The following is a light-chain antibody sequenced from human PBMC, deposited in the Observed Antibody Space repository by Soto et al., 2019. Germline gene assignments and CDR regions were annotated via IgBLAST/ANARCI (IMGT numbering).Light chain of an antibody. CDR2: EVS. V-gene: IGLV2-8*01. CDR1: STDVGGYNY. Sequence: QSALTQPPSAAGSPGQSVTISCTGTSTDVGGYNYVSWYQQHPGKVPKLMIYEVSNRPSGVSNRFSGSKSGNTASLTVSGLQVEDEADYYCTSYTTSDTFVFGTGTKVTVL. J-gene: IGLJ1*01. CDR3: TSYTTSDTFV.